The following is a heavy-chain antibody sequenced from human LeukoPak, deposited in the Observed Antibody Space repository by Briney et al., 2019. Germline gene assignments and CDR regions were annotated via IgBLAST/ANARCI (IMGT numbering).Heavy chain of an antibody. J-gene: IGHJ4*02. D-gene: IGHD3/OR15-3a*01. CDR2: IYYSGST. CDR3: ARDGSRGLFDY. CDR1: GGSISSGDYY. V-gene: IGHV4-30-4*01. Sequence: SETLSLTCTVSGGSISSGDYYWSWIRQPPGKGLEWIGYIYYSGSTYYNPSLKSRVTISVDTSKNQFSLKLSSVTAADTAVYYCARDGSRGLFDYWGQGTLVTVSS.